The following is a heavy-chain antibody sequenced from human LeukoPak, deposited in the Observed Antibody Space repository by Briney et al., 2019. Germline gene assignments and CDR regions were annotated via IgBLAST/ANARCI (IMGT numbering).Heavy chain of an antibody. D-gene: IGHD3-3*01. V-gene: IGHV4-39*07. CDR3: ARVVVFGVVSSDYYYYYMDV. J-gene: IGHJ6*03. CDR1: GGSISSSSYY. CDR2: IYTSGST. Sequence: SETLSLTCTVSGGSISSSSYYWGWIRQPPGKGLEWIGRIYTSGSTNYNPSLESRVTMSVDTSKNQFSLKLSSVTAADTAVYYCARVVVFGVVSSDYYYYYMDVWGKGTTVTVSS.